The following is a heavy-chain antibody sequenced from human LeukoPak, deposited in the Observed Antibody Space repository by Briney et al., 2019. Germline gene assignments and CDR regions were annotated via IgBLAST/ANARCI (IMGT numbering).Heavy chain of an antibody. J-gene: IGHJ4*02. CDR3: VREGAGPLSEDFDY. V-gene: IGHV1-2*02. D-gene: IGHD2/OR15-2a*01. CDR2: VGPHSTFT. Sequence: APMKVSCKSSGFTFTDHYIHWVRQGPGQGLEWMVDVGPHSTFTSSPQEFQGRVTMPRDASMITGYMELTWPPSDDTAVYYCVREGAGPLSEDFDYWDEGTLVTVSS. CDR1: GFTFTDHY.